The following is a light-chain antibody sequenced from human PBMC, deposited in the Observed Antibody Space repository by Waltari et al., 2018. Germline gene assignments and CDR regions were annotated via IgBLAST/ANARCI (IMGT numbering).Light chain of an antibody. CDR2: GAS. J-gene: IGKJ1*01. CDR1: QSISSY. V-gene: IGKV1-39*01. Sequence: DIQMTQSPSSLSASVGDRVTITCRASQSISSYLNWYQQKPGHAPEVLIYGASILQIGVPSRFSGSGAGTDFTLTISSLQPEDFATYYCQQSYTTPTFGQGTKVEIK. CDR3: QQSYTTPT.